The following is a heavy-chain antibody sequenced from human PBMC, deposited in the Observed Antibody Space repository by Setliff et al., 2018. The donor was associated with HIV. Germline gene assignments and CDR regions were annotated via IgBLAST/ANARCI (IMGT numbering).Heavy chain of an antibody. D-gene: IGHD4-17*01. V-gene: IGHV3-48*04. CDR2: ISFSGNTI. J-gene: IGHJ6*02. CDR1: GFTFDRCW. CDR3: ARAKIGPAGDRTYYYGMDV. Sequence: AGGSLRLSCAASGFTFDRCWMHWVRQAPGKGLEWVSYISFSGNTIYYRDSVRGRFTIARDNARNSLYLQMNSLKADDTAVYHCARAKIGPAGDRTYYYGMDVWGQGTTVTVSS.